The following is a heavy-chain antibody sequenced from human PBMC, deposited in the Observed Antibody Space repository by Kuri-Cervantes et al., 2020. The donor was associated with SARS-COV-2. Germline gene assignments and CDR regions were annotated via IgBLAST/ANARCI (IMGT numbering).Heavy chain of an antibody. CDR1: GGSFSGYY. CDR3: AREGCSGGSCYRSNWFDP. CDR2: INHSGST. Sequence: GSLRLSCAVYGGSFSGYYWSWIRQPPGKGLEWIGEINHSGSTNYNPSLKSRVTISVDTSKNQFYLKLSSVTAADTAMYYCAREGCSGGSCYRSNWFDPWGQGTLVTVSS. D-gene: IGHD2-15*01. J-gene: IGHJ5*02. V-gene: IGHV4-34*01.